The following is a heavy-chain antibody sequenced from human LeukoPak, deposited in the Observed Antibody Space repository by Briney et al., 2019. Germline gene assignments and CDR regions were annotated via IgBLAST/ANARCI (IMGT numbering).Heavy chain of an antibody. Sequence: GGSLRLSCAASGFTFSNYWMHWVRHAPGKGLVWVARIKTDDSNTDYADSVKGRFTISRDNAKNTLYLQMNSLKADDAAVYYCTTIRPDYWGQGTLVTVSS. D-gene: IGHD5-12*01. CDR1: GFTFSNYW. CDR3: TTIRPDY. J-gene: IGHJ4*02. CDR2: IKTDDSNT. V-gene: IGHV3-74*01.